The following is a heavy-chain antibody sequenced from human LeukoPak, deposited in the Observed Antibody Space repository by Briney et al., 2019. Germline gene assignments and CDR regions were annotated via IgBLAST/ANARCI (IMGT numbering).Heavy chain of an antibody. D-gene: IGHD3-22*01. CDR3: ARADSSGPNWFDP. V-gene: IGHV4-30-2*01. Sequence: SETLSLTCAVCGGSISSGGYSWSWIRQPPGKGLEWIGYIYHSGSTYYNPSLKSRVTISVDRSKNQFSLKLSSVTAADTAVYYCARADSSGPNWFDPWGQGTLVTVSS. CDR2: IYHSGST. CDR1: GGSISSGGYS. J-gene: IGHJ5*02.